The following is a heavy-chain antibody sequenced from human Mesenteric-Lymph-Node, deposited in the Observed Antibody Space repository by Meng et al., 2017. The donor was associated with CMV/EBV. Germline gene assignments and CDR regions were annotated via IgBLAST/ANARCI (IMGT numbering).Heavy chain of an antibody. V-gene: IGHV3-11*04. CDR1: GFTFSDYY. J-gene: IGHJ6*02. CDR3: ARDLGGSGWYDYYYGMDV. CDR2: ISSSGSNI. Sequence: GESLKISCAASGFTFSDYYMSWIRQAPGKGPEWLSYISSSGSNIYYTDSVKGRFTISRDNTKNSLFLQMNSLRAEDTAVYYCARDLGGSGWYDYYYGMDVWGQGTTVTVSS. D-gene: IGHD6-19*01.